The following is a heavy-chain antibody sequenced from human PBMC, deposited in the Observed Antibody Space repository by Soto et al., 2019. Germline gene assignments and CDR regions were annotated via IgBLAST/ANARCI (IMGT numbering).Heavy chain of an antibody. D-gene: IGHD5-18*01. V-gene: IGHV3-23*01. CDR2: FSGSGGST. Sequence: GGSLRLSCAASGFTFSVYGMNWVRQAPGKGLEWVSSFSGSGGSTYYADSVKGRFTVSRDNSKNTLYLQMTGLSAEDTAVYYCAKSYTAMISLGQYYFDYWGQGTQVTVSS. CDR1: GFTFSVYG. J-gene: IGHJ4*02. CDR3: AKSYTAMISLGQYYFDY.